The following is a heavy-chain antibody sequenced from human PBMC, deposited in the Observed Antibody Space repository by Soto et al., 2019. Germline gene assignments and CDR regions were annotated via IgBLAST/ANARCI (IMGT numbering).Heavy chain of an antibody. D-gene: IGHD1-26*01. CDR2: ISGSGGST. Sequence: GGSLRLSCAASGFTFSSYAMSWVRQAPGKGLEWVSAISGSGGSTYYADSVKGRFTISRDNSKNTLYLQMNSLRAEDTAVYYCAKSNRYSGSYQTLPRGYFDYSGHGTLVTGSS. V-gene: IGHV3-23*01. CDR3: AKSNRYSGSYQTLPRGYFDY. J-gene: IGHJ4*01. CDR1: GFTFSSYA.